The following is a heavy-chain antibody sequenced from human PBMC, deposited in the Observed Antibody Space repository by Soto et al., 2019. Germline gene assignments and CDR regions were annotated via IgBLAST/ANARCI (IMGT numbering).Heavy chain of an antibody. D-gene: IGHD3-22*01. V-gene: IGHV1-2*04. CDR1: GYTFTGYY. Sequence: GASVKVSCKASGYTFTGYYMHWVRQAPGQGLEWMGWINPNSGGTNYAQKFQGWVTMTRDTSISTAYMELRSLRSDDTAVYYCARGSYYYDSSGYYHYWGQGTLVTVSS. CDR2: INPNSGGT. J-gene: IGHJ4*02. CDR3: ARGSYYYDSSGYYHY.